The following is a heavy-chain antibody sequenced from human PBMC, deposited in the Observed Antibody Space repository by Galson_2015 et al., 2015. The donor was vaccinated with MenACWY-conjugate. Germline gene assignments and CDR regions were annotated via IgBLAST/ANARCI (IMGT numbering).Heavy chain of an antibody. CDR3: ARQPPLRDAYNYFDY. D-gene: IGHD5-24*01. Sequence: QSGAEVKKPGESLKISCKASAYTFTNYWIGWVRQMPGKGLEWMGIVWPGDSDTRYSPPFQGQVTISVDKSITTAYLQWSSLKDSDTAMYYCARQPPLRDAYNYFDYWGQGALVTVSS. CDR2: VWPGDSDT. J-gene: IGHJ4*02. V-gene: IGHV5-51*01. CDR1: AYTFTNYW.